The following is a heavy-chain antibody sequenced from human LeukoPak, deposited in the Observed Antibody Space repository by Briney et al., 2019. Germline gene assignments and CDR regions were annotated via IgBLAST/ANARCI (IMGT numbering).Heavy chain of an antibody. Sequence: ASVKVSCKASGYTFTSYYMHWMRQAPGQGLEWMGIINPSGGSTSYAQKFQGRVTMTRDTSTSTVYMELSSLRSEDTAVYYCARDKGMEYSSSYGMDVWGQGTTVTVSS. D-gene: IGHD6-6*01. CDR2: INPSGGST. V-gene: IGHV1-46*01. CDR3: ARDKGMEYSSSYGMDV. CDR1: GYTFTSYY. J-gene: IGHJ6*02.